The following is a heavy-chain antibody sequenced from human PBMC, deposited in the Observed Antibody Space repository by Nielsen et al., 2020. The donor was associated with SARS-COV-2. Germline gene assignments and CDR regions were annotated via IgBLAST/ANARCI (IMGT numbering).Heavy chain of an antibody. CDR2: INHSGST. Sequence: SETLSLTCAVYGGSFRGYYWSWIRQPPGKGLEWIGEINHSGSTNYNPSLKSRVTISVDTSKNQFSLKLSSVTAADTAVYYCARVPTIFGVVTKDGAFDIWGQGTMVTVSS. V-gene: IGHV4-34*01. D-gene: IGHD3-3*01. CDR1: GGSFRGYY. CDR3: ARVPTIFGVVTKDGAFDI. J-gene: IGHJ3*02.